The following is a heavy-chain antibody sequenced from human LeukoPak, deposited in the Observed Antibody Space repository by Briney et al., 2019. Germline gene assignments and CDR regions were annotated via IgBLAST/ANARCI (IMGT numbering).Heavy chain of an antibody. CDR1: RFSFSDYD. Sequence: GGSLRLSCRASRFSFSDYDMHWVRQAPGKGLEWVAVISYDGSRKHYGDSVKGRFTISRDNSESTLFLQMNSLRAEDTAVYYCAREDIVATAIDYWGQGTLVTVSS. V-gene: IGHV3-30*03. D-gene: IGHD5-12*01. J-gene: IGHJ4*02. CDR3: AREDIVATAIDY. CDR2: ISYDGSRK.